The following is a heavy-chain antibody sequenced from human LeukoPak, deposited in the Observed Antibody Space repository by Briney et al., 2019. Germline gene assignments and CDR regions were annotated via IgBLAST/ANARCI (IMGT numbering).Heavy chain of an antibody. CDR2: ISSSSSYI. D-gene: IGHD3-16*01. CDR1: GFTFSSYS. Sequence: GGSLRLSCAASGFTFSSYSMNWVRQAPGKGLEWVSSISSSSSYIYYADSVKGRFTISRDNAKNSLYLQMNSLRAEDTAVYYCARDRHYDYVWGSSSGMDVWGQGTTVTVSS. V-gene: IGHV3-21*01. J-gene: IGHJ6*02. CDR3: ARDRHYDYVWGSSSGMDV.